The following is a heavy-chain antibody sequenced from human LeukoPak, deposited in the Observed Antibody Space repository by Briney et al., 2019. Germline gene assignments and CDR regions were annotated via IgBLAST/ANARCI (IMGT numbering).Heavy chain of an antibody. CDR3: ARDLDSSSYYHVVSS. V-gene: IGHV3-23*01. CDR2: ISTSGRT. CDR1: GFTFSSYA. D-gene: IGHD3-22*01. Sequence: GGSLRLSCADSGFTFSSYAMSWVRQAPGKGLEWVSLISTSGRTHYADSVQGRFTISRDNSKNTLSLHMNSLRAEDTAVYYCARDLDSSSYYHVVSSWGQGALVTVSS. J-gene: IGHJ5*02.